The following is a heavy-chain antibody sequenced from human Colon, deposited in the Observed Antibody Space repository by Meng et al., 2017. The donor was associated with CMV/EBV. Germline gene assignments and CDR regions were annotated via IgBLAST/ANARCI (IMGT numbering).Heavy chain of an antibody. V-gene: IGHV1-2*02. Sequence: ASAKVSCKASGYTFTGYYIYWVRQAPGQGLEWMGWINPNSGGTNYAQKFQGRVTMTRDTSNNTAYMELSGLRSDDTAVYYCARAGEIYYYDSSGYFSVYYYYGMDVWGHGTTVTVSS. CDR3: ARAGEIYYYDSSGYFSVYYYYGMDV. D-gene: IGHD3-22*01. CDR1: GYTFTGYY. J-gene: IGHJ6*02. CDR2: INPNSGGT.